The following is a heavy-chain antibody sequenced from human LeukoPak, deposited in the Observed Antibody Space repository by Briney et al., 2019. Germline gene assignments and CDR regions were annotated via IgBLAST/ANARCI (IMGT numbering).Heavy chain of an antibody. Sequence: GGSLRLSCAASGFTFSSYTMSWVRQAPGKGLEWVSAIGGSGGSTYYADSVKGRFTISRDNSKNTLYLQMNSLRAEDTAVYYCAMSTYYYGSGSYYNSYAFDIWGQGTMVTVSS. J-gene: IGHJ3*02. CDR3: AMSTYYYGSGSYYNSYAFDI. V-gene: IGHV3-23*01. CDR1: GFTFSSYT. CDR2: IGGSGGST. D-gene: IGHD3-10*01.